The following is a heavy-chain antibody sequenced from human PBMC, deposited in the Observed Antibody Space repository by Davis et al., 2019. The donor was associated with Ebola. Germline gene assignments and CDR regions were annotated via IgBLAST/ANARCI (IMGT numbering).Heavy chain of an antibody. CDR3: ARRTYYDFWSGYSTGFDP. Sequence: PGGSLRLSCAVSGGSISSGGYSWSWIRQPPGKGLEWIGYIYYSGSTNYNPSLKSRVTISVDTSKNQFSLKLSSVTAADTAVYYCARRTYYDFWSGYSTGFDPWGQGTLVTVSS. V-gene: IGHV4-61*08. CDR2: IYYSGST. CDR1: GGSISSGGYS. J-gene: IGHJ5*02. D-gene: IGHD3-3*01.